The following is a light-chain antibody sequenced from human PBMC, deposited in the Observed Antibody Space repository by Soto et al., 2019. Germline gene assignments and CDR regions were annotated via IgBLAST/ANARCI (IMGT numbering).Light chain of an antibody. CDR3: HSRA. V-gene: IGKV1-5*01. CDR1: QTISRW. J-gene: IGKJ5*01. CDR2: DAS. Sequence: DVQMTQSPSPLSGSVGDRVTITCRASQTISRWLAWYQQKPGRAPKLLIYDASTLESGVPSRFSGSGSETEFTLTISRLQPDDFATYFCHSRAFGQGTRLEIK.